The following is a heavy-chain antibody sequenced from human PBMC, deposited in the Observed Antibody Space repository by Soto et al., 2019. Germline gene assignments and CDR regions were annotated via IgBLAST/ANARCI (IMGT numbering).Heavy chain of an antibody. CDR2: IYYSGST. V-gene: IGHV4-39*07. CDR3: ARGRGYSYGLDP. D-gene: IGHD5-18*01. CDR1: GGSISSSSYY. Sequence: SETLSLTCTVSGGSISSSSYYWGWIRQPPGKGLEWIGSIYYSGSTYYNPSLKSRVTISVDTSKNQFSLKLSSVTAADTAVYYCARGRGYSYGLDPWGQGTLVTVSS. J-gene: IGHJ5*02.